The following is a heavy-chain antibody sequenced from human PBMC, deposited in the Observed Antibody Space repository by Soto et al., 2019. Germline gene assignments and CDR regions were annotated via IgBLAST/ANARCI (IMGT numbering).Heavy chain of an antibody. CDR1: GGSISSYY. V-gene: IGHV4-59*08. D-gene: IGHD3-3*01. CDR2: IYYSGST. Sequence: SETLSLTCTVSGGSISSYYWSWIRQPPGKGLEWIGYIYYSGSTNYNPSLKSRVTISVDTSKNQFSLKLSSVTAADTAVYYCARPRVGFDYGGKGTLVTVSS. J-gene: IGHJ4*02. CDR3: ARPRVGFDY.